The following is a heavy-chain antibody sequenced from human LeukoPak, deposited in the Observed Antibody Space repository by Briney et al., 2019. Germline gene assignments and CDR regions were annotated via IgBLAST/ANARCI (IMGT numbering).Heavy chain of an antibody. CDR2: IYYSGST. V-gene: IGHV4-34*01. CDR1: GGSFNDSY. J-gene: IGHJ4*02. CDR3: ARLVRSVVVAATPWGYFDY. Sequence: SETLSLTCALYGGSFNDSYWTWVRQPPGKGLEWIGSIYYSGSTYYNPSLKSRVTISVDTSKNQFSLKLSSVTAADTAVYYCARLVRSVVVAATPWGYFDYWGQGTLVTVSS. D-gene: IGHD2-15*01.